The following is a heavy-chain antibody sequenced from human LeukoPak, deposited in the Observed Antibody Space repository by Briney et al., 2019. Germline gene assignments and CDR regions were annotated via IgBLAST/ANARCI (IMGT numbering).Heavy chain of an antibody. CDR3: ARDSSTSCYNCLYYYYYMDV. CDR2: IYTSGST. Sequence: PSETLSLTCTVSGGSISSGSYYWSWIRQPAGKGLEWIGRIYTSGSTNYNPSLKSRVTISVDTSKNQFSLKLSSVTAADTAVYYCARDSSTSCYNCLYYYYYMDVWGKGTTATVSS. J-gene: IGHJ6*03. D-gene: IGHD2-2*02. V-gene: IGHV4-61*02. CDR1: GGSISSGSYY.